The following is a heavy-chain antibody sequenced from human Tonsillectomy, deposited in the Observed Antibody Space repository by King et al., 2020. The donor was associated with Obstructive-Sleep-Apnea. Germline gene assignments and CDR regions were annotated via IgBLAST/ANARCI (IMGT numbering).Heavy chain of an antibody. CDR2: IYLDDDK. CDR1: GFSFTTSGVG. CDR3: AHRPQYPHSLYSQPPGTTFDF. Sequence: TLKESGPTLVKPTETLTLTCTFSGFSFTTSGVGVGWIRQPPGKAPEWLALIYLDDDKRYSPSRETRLSVTKDPSKNQVVLTVTNMDPVDTATYYCAHRPQYPHSLYSQPPGTTFDFWGQGTLVTVSS. J-gene: IGHJ4*02. D-gene: IGHD1-1*01. V-gene: IGHV2-5*02.